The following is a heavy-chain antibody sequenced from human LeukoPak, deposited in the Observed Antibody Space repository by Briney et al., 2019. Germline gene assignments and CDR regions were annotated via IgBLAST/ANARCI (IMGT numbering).Heavy chain of an antibody. CDR1: GGSISSYY. D-gene: IGHD5-18*01. V-gene: IGHV4-59*01. CDR3: ARAKGNTAYDY. Sequence: SETQSLTCTVSGGSISSYYWSWIRQPPGKGLEWIGYIYYSGSTNYNPSLKSRVTISVDTSKNQFSLKLSSVTAADTAVYYCARAKGNTAYDYWGQGTLVTVSS. J-gene: IGHJ4*02. CDR2: IYYSGST.